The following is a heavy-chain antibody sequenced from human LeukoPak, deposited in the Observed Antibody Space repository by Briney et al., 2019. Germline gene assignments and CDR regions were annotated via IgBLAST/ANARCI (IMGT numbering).Heavy chain of an antibody. J-gene: IGHJ3*01. CDR1: RFSFIKYY. D-gene: IGHD4-17*01. CDR2: IIVSVVTV. CDR3: ARVPTVTSTHDAFDL. V-gene: IGHV3-11*01. Sequence: GGCLRLSCAASRFSFIKYYMSCIRQAPGGWLGWVSYIIVSVVTVYYTRSVKGRVTISTENAKNSLYLKMNSLRAEHTAVYYCARVPTVTSTHDAFDLWGQGTVVTVSS.